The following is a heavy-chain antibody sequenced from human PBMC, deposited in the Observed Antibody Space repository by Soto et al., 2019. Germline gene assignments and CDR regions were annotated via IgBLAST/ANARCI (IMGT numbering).Heavy chain of an antibody. V-gene: IGHV1-8*01. CDR1: GYTFTSYD. D-gene: IGHD3-10*01. CDR3: ALRITMVRGVINPDY. CDR2: MKPNSGNT. Sequence: QVQLVQSGAEVKKPGASVKVSCKASGYTFTSYDINWVRQATGQGLEWMGWMKPNSGNTGYAQKFQGRVTMTRNTSISTAYMELSSLRSEDTAVYYCALRITMVRGVINPDYWGQGTLVTVSS. J-gene: IGHJ4*02.